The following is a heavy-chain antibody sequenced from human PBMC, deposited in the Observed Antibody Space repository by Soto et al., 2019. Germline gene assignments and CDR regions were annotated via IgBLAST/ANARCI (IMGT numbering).Heavy chain of an antibody. CDR2: IIPILGIA. CDR1: GGTFSSYT. CDR3: ARDPPYDFWSGFNWFDP. D-gene: IGHD3-3*01. Sequence: SVKVSCKASGGTFSSYTISWVRQAPGQGLEWMGRIIPILGIANYAQKFQGRVTITADKSTSTAYMELSSLRSEDTAVYYCARDPPYDFWSGFNWFDPWGQGTLVTVSS. V-gene: IGHV1-69*04. J-gene: IGHJ5*02.